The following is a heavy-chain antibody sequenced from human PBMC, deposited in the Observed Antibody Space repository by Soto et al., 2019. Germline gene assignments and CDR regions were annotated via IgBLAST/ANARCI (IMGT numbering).Heavy chain of an antibody. CDR3: ELWFGELYYYYGMDV. Sequence: GGSLRLSCAASGFTFSNYWMSWVRQAPGKGLEWVANIKQDGSEKYYVDSVRGRFTISRDNAKNSLYLQMNSLRAEDTAVYYCELWFGELYYYYGMDVWGQGTTVTVSS. V-gene: IGHV3-7*01. J-gene: IGHJ6*02. CDR2: IKQDGSEK. CDR1: GFTFSNYW. D-gene: IGHD3-10*01.